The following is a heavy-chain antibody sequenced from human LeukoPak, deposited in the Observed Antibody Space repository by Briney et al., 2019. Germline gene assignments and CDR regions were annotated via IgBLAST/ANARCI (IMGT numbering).Heavy chain of an antibody. Sequence: GGSLRLSCAASGFTVNSNYMSWVRQAPGEGREWVSVIYSGGSTYYAASVKGRFTISRDNSKTTLYLQMNSLRAEDTAVYYCARGGKWERHIDYWGQGTLVTVSS. J-gene: IGHJ4*02. V-gene: IGHV3-66*02. D-gene: IGHD1-26*01. CDR2: IYSGGST. CDR1: GFTVNSNY. CDR3: ARGGKWERHIDY.